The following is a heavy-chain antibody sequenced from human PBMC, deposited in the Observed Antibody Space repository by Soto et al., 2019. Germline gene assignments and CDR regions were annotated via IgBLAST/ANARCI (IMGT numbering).Heavy chain of an antibody. D-gene: IGHD3-3*01. J-gene: IGHJ6*03. Sequence: PSETLSLTCTVSGGSISSYYWSWIRQPPGKGLEWIGYIYYSGSTNYNPSLKSRVTISVDTSKNQFSLKLSSVTAADTAVYYCARGPKDFWSGYTNYYMDAWGKGTTVTVSS. V-gene: IGHV4-59*01. CDR3: ARGPKDFWSGYTNYYMDA. CDR1: GGSISSYY. CDR2: IYYSGST.